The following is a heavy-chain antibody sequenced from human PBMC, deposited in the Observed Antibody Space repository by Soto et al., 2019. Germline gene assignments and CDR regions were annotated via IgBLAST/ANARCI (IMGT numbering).Heavy chain of an antibody. V-gene: IGHV3-53*04. D-gene: IGHD2-2*01. CDR1: GFTVSSNY. J-gene: IGHJ2*01. CDR2: IYSGGST. CDR3: ARGGGVVPAAMNWYFDL. Sequence: GGSLRLSCAASGFTVSSNYMSWVSQAPGKGLEWVSVIYSGGSTYYADSVKGRFTISSLNSKNTLYLQMNSLRAEDSAVYYFARGGGVVPAAMNWYFDLWGRGTLVTVSS.